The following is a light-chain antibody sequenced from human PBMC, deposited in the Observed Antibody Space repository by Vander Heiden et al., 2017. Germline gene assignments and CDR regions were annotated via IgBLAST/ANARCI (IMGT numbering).Light chain of an antibody. CDR1: QSISSY. V-gene: IGKV1-39*01. CDR3: QQSYSTPPWT. CDR2: AAS. Sequence: DIQMNQSPTALSASVGDRGTITCRASQSISSYLNWYQQKPGKAPKLLIYAASSLQSGVPSRSRGSGSGTDFTLTISSLQPEDFATYYCQQSYSTPPWTFGQGTKVEIK. J-gene: IGKJ1*01.